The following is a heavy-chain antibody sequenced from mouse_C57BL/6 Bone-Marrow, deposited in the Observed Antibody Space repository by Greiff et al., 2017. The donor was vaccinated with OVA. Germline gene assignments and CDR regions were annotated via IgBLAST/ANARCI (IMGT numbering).Heavy chain of an antibody. V-gene: IGHV1-61*01. CDR3: ARSGDWDGY. J-gene: IGHJ1*03. CDR1: GYTFTSYW. CDR2: IYPSDSET. Sequence: QVQLQQPGAELVRPGSSVKLSCKASGYTFTSYWMDWVKQRPGQGLEWIGNIYPSDSETHYNQKFKDKATLTVDKSSSTAYLQLNSLASEDSAVYYCARSGDWDGYWGTRTTLTVSS. D-gene: IGHD4-1*01.